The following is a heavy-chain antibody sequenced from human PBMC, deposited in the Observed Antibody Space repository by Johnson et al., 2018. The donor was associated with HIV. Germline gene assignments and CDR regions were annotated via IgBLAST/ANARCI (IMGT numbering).Heavy chain of an antibody. J-gene: IGHJ3*02. D-gene: IGHD6-19*01. CDR2: IYSGGST. V-gene: IGHV3-66*01. CDR1: GFTVSSNY. CDR3: ASGAAVAGNAFDI. Sequence: VQLVESGGGLVQPGGSLRLSCVASGFTVSSNYMSWVRQAPGKGLEWVSVIYSGGSTYYADSVKGRFTISRDNSKNSLYLQRNSLRAEDTAVYYCASGAAVAGNAFDIWGQGTMVTVSS.